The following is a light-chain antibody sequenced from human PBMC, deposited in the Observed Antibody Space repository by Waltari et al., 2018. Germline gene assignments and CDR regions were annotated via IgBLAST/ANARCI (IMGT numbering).Light chain of an antibody. Sequence: DIVMTQSPATLSVSPGERATLPCRASQGVGTNLAWYQQRPGQAPRLLLYGASSRATGIPARFSGSGSGTDFTLTINSLQPEDFALYYCQQYHNWPPWAFGQGTKVEIK. CDR1: QGVGTN. CDR2: GAS. J-gene: IGKJ1*01. V-gene: IGKV3-15*01. CDR3: QQYHNWPPWA.